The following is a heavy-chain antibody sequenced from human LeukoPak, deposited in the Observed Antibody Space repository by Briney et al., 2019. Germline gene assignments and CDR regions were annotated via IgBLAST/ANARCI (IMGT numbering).Heavy chain of an antibody. CDR3: ARVMSGSYWDDAFDI. Sequence: GASVKVSCKASGYTFTSYYMHWVRQAPGQGLEWMGRIKPSGGSTAYAQKFQGRVTMTRDMSTSTVYVELSSLRSEDTAVYYCARVMSGSYWDDAFDIWGQGTMVTVSS. J-gene: IGHJ3*02. CDR2: IKPSGGST. D-gene: IGHD1-26*01. V-gene: IGHV1-46*01. CDR1: GYTFTSYY.